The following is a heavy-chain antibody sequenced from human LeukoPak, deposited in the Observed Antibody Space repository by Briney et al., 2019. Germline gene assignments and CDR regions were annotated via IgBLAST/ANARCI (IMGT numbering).Heavy chain of an antibody. D-gene: IGHD6-13*01. CDR3: AKDINGYSSSWYYFDY. V-gene: IGHV3-43D*03. CDR2: ISWDGGST. CDR1: GFTFDDYA. J-gene: IGHJ4*02. Sequence: GGSLRLSCAASGFTFDDYAMHWVRQAPWKGLEWVSLISWDGGSTYYADSVKGRFTISRDNSKNSLYLQMNSLRAEDTALYYCAKDINGYSSSWYYFDYWGQGTLVTVSS.